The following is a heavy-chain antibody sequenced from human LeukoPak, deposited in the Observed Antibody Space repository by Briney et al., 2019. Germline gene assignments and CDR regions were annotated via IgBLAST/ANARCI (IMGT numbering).Heavy chain of an antibody. CDR3: ARARLYAYCSSTSCYNWFDP. V-gene: IGHV4-34*01. J-gene: IGHJ5*02. Sequence: SETLSLTCAVYGGSFSGYYWSWIRQPPGKGLEWIGEINHSGSTNYNPSLKTRVTISVDTSKSQFSLKLSSVTAADTAVYYCARARLYAYCSSTSCYNWFDPWGQGTLVTVSS. D-gene: IGHD2-2*01. CDR2: INHSGST. CDR1: GGSFSGYY.